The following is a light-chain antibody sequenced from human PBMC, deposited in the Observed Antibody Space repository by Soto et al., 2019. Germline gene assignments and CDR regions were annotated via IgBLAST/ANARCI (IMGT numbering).Light chain of an antibody. V-gene: IGKV1-9*01. CDR1: QGISSY. CDR3: QQLNAYPLT. CDR2: GAS. Sequence: DLQLPEPPPSLSASVGETVTITCWASQGISSYLAWFQQKPGRAPNLLIYGASTLQSGVPSRFSGSGSGTDFTLTISNLQPEDFATYYCQQLNAYPLTFGQGTRLEIK. J-gene: IGKJ5*01.